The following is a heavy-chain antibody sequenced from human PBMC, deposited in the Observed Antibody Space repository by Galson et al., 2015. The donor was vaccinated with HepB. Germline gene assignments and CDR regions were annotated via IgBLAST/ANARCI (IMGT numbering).Heavy chain of an antibody. CDR3: AREYPSTFNFDY. V-gene: IGHV1-69*13. Sequence: SVKVSCKASGGTFSSYAISWVRQAPGQGLEWMGGIIPIFGTANYAQKFQGRVTITADESTSTAYMELSSLRSEDTAVYYCAREYPSTFNFDYWGQGTLVTVSS. J-gene: IGHJ4*02. CDR2: IIPIFGTA. CDR1: GGTFSSYA. D-gene: IGHD2-2*01.